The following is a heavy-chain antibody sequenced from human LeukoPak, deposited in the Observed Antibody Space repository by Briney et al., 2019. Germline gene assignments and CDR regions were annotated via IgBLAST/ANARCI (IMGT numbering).Heavy chain of an antibody. CDR3: AKAYNDIFTGDDY. V-gene: IGHV3-23*01. CDR1: GFTFSTYA. CDR2: ISGSGGST. Sequence: GGSLRLACAASGFTFSTYAMSWVRQAPGKGLEWVSGISGSGGSTYYADSVKGRFTISRDNSKNTLSLQMNSLRAEDTAVYYCAKAYNDIFTGDDYWGPGSLVTVSS. J-gene: IGHJ4*02. D-gene: IGHD3-9*01.